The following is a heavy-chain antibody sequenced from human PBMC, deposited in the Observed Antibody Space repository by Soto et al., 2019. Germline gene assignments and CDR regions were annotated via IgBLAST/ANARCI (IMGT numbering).Heavy chain of an antibody. D-gene: IGHD4-17*01. Sequence: QVQLQESGPGLVKPSQTLSLTCTVSGGSISSGGYYWSWIRQHPGKGLEWIGFIYYSGSTYYNPSLKSRVTISVDTSKNQFSLKLSSVTAADTAVYYCARDDLSMTKVTIWGQGTLVTVSS. CDR1: GGSISSGGYY. V-gene: IGHV4-31*03. CDR2: IYYSGST. J-gene: IGHJ4*02. CDR3: ARDDLSMTKVTI.